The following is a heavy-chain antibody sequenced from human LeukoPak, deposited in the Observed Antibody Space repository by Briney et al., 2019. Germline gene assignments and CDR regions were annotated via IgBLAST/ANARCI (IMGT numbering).Heavy chain of an antibody. Sequence: GGSLRLSCAASGFTFSSYSMNWVRQAPGKGLEWVSSISSSSSYIYYADSVKGRFTISRDNAKNSLYLQMNSLRAEDTAVYYCARGRVGADYYFDYWGQGTLVTVSS. J-gene: IGHJ4*02. CDR3: ARGRVGADYYFDY. CDR1: GFTFSSYS. D-gene: IGHD1-26*01. CDR2: ISSSSSYI. V-gene: IGHV3-21*01.